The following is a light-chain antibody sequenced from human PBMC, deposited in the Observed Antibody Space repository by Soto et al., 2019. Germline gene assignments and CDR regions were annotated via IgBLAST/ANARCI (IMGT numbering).Light chain of an antibody. J-gene: IGLJ3*02. CDR3: ISYTSSSTWV. CDR1: SSDVGGYNY. Sequence: QSALTQPASVSGSPGQSITISCNGTSSDVGGYNYVSWYQHHPVKAPKLMIYEVSNRPSGVSDRFSGSRSGNTASLTISGLQPEDESDYYCISYTSSSTWVFGGGTKLTVL. CDR2: EVS. V-gene: IGLV2-14*01.